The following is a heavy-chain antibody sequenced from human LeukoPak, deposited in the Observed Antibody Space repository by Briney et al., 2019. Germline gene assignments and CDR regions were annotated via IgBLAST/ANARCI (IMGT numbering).Heavy chain of an antibody. CDR2: IYYSGSP. Sequence: PSETLSLTCTVSGGSISSGDYYWSWIRQPPGKGLEWIGYIYYSGSPYYNPSLKSRVTISVDTSKNQFSLKLSSVTAADTAVYYCARGDTAMAPIDYWGQGTLVTVSS. J-gene: IGHJ4*02. CDR3: ARGDTAMAPIDY. CDR1: GGSISSGDYY. V-gene: IGHV4-30-4*01. D-gene: IGHD5-18*01.